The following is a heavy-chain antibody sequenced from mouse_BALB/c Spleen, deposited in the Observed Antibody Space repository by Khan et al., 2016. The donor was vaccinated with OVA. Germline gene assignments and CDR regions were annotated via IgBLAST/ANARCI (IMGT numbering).Heavy chain of an antibody. CDR3: TRRGLFGLFAY. CDR1: GYTFTTYW. CDR2: INPSTGYT. Sequence: QVQLKQSGAELAKPGASVKMSCTASGYTFTTYWIHWIKQRPGQGLEWIGYINPSTGYTEYNKKFKDKATLTADESSSTAYMQLNRLTSADSAVYDCTRRGLFGLFAYWGQGTLVTVSA. J-gene: IGHJ3*01. D-gene: IGHD6-2*01. V-gene: IGHV1-7*01.